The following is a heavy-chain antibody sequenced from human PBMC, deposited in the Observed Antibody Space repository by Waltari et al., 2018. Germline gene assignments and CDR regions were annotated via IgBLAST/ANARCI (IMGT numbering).Heavy chain of an antibody. CDR3: ARGVTSWWYLDL. V-gene: IGHV4-34*01. J-gene: IGHJ2*01. D-gene: IGHD2-21*02. CDR2: INHSGST. Sequence: QVQLQQWGAGLLKPSETLSLTCAVYGGSFSGYYWSWIRQPPGKGLEWIGEINHSGSTNYNPSLKSRVTISVDTSKNQFSLKLSSVTAADTAVYYCARGVTSWWYLDLWGRGTLVTVSS. CDR1: GGSFSGYY.